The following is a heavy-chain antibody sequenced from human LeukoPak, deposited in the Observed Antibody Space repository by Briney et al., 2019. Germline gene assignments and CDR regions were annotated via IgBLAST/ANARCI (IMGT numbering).Heavy chain of an antibody. CDR1: GGSFSGYY. D-gene: IGHD6-19*01. J-gene: IGHJ4*02. CDR2: INHSGST. V-gene: IGHV4-34*01. CDR3: ARHGGYSSGWFDPYY. Sequence: SETLCLTCAVYGGSFSGYYWSWIRQPPGKGLEWIGEINHSGSTNYNPSLKSRVTISVDTSKNQFSLKLSSVTAADTAVYYCARHGGYSSGWFDPYYWGQGTLVTVSS.